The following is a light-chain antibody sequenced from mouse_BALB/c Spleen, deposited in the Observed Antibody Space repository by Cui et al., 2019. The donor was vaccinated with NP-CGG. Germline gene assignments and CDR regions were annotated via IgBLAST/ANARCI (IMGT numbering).Light chain of an antibody. V-gene: IGLV1*01. CDR1: TGAVTTSNY. J-gene: IGLJ1*01. Sequence: QAVVTLESALTTSPGETVTLTCRSSTGAVTTSNYANWVQEKPDHLFTGLIGGTNNRAPGVPARFSGSLIGDKAALTITEAQTEDEAIYFCALWYSNHWVFGGGTKLTVL. CDR2: GTN. CDR3: ALWYSNHWV.